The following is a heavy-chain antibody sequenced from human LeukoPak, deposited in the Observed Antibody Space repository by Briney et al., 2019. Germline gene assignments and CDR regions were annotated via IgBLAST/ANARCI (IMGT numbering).Heavy chain of an antibody. Sequence: SETLSLTCSVSGGSISGSGYYWAWIRQPPGKGLEWIGSIYYTGSTHYNSSLKSRVTMSVDTSKNQFSLKLSSVTAADTAVYYCAREDYYDSSGPPSHWGQGTLVTVSS. D-gene: IGHD3-22*01. V-gene: IGHV4-39*07. CDR2: IYYTGST. J-gene: IGHJ4*02. CDR1: GGSISGSGYY. CDR3: AREDYYDSSGPPSH.